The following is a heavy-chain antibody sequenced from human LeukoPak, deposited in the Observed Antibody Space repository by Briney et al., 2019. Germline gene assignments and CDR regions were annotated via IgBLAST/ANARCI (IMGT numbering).Heavy chain of an antibody. J-gene: IGHJ3*01. D-gene: IGHD5-12*01. CDR3: ARGGYSGFDV. V-gene: IGHV3-23*01. CDR2: ISGSGGST. CDR1: GFTFRSYS. Sequence: GGSLRLSCAVSGFTFRSYSMNWVRQAPGKGLEWVSIISGSGGSTYYADSVKGRFTISRDNSKNTLYLQMNSLRAEDTAVYYCARGGYSGFDVWGQGTMVTVSS.